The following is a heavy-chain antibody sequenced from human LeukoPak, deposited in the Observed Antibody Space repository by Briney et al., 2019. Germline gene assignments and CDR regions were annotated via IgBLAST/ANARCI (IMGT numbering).Heavy chain of an antibody. CDR3: AREDTYYDFWSGYFTRRGPPYNWFDP. CDR1: GYTFTCYY. Sequence: GASVKVSCKASGYTFTCYYMHWVRQAPGQGLEWMGWINPNSGGTNYAQKFQGRVTMTRDTSISTAYMELSRLRSDDTAVYYCAREDTYYDFWSGYFTRRGPPYNWFDPWGQGTLVTVSS. J-gene: IGHJ5*02. V-gene: IGHV1-2*02. CDR2: INPNSGGT. D-gene: IGHD3-3*01.